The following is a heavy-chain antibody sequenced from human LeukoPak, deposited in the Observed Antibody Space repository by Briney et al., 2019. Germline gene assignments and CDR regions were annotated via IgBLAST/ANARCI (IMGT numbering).Heavy chain of an antibody. Sequence: SQTLSLTCTVSGGSISSGSYYWSWIRQPPGKGLEWIGSIYHSGSTYYNPSLKSRVTISVDTSKNQFSLKLSSVTAADTAVYYCARDNGGTWGQGTLVTVSS. CDR2: IYHSGST. CDR1: GGSISSGSYY. V-gene: IGHV4-39*07. CDR3: ARDNGGT. J-gene: IGHJ5*02. D-gene: IGHD2-8*01.